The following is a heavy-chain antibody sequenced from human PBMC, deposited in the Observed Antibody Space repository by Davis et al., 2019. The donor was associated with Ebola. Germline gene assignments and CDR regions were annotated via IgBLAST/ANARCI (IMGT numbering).Heavy chain of an antibody. Sequence: GSLRLFCAASGLTFSRYVMSWIRQPPGKALEWIGYVSYSGTTNYNPSLKSRLTMSVDTSKNQFSLNLNSVTAADTAVYYCARVRSPYYYLDFWGQGTLVTVSS. CDR1: GLTFSRYV. D-gene: IGHD3-10*01. V-gene: IGHV4-59*01. CDR2: VSYSGTT. CDR3: ARVRSPYYYLDF. J-gene: IGHJ4*02.